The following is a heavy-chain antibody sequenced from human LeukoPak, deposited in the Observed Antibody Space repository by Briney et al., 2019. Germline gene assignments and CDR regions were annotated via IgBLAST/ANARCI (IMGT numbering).Heavy chain of an antibody. Sequence: PGGSLRLSCAPSGCTPSSYAMSCVPQAPGKGLGWVSAISGSGGSTNYADSVKGRFTIPRDNSKNTLYLQMNSLRAEDTAVYYCAKNSEEMAMDYWGQGTLVTVSS. CDR1: GCTPSSYA. V-gene: IGHV3-23*01. CDR2: ISGSGGST. J-gene: IGHJ4*02. D-gene: IGHD5-24*01. CDR3: AKNSEEMAMDY.